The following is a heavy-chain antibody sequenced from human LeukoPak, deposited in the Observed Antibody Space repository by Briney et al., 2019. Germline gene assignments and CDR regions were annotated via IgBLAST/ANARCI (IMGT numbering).Heavy chain of an antibody. CDR1: VFTFSSYA. CDR3: AKIQDSSGWPDY. Sequence: GGSLGLSCAASVFTFSSYALSLVRQALGEGLEWVSAISGSGGSTYYADSVKGRFTISRDNSKNTLYLQMNSLRAEDTAVYYCAKIQDSSGWPDYWGQGTLVTVSS. D-gene: IGHD6-19*01. CDR2: ISGSGGST. V-gene: IGHV3-23*01. J-gene: IGHJ4*02.